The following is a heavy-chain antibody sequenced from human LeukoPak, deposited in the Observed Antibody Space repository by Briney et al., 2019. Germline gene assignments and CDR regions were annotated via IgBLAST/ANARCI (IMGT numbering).Heavy chain of an antibody. CDR3: ARDTLNAFDI. V-gene: IGHV4-61*02. Sequence: PSETLSLTCTVSGGSISSGSYYWSWIRQPAGKGLEWIGRIYTSGSTNYNPSLKSRVTISVDTSKNQFSLKLRSVTAADTAVYYCARDTLNAFDIWGQGTMATVSS. CDR2: IYTSGST. J-gene: IGHJ3*02. CDR1: GGSISSGSYY.